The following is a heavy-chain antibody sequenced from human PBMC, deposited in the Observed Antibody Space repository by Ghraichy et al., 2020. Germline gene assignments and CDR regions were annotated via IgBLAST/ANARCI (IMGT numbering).Heavy chain of an antibody. V-gene: IGHV3-64D*09. CDR3: VKRDGGSGWSYDY. J-gene: IGHJ4*02. CDR2: ISNDGTRT. CDR1: GFTFSSSA. D-gene: IGHD6-19*01. Sequence: GESLNISCSASGFTFSSSAMHWVRQGPGEGLEYVSTISNDGTRTYYADSVKGRFTISRDNSKSTLFLQISSLRVEDTAVYYCVKRDGGSGWSYDYWGQGTQVTVSS.